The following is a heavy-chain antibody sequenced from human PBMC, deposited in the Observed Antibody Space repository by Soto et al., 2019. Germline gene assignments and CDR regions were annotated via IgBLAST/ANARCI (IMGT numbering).Heavy chain of an antibody. V-gene: IGHV2-5*02. D-gene: IGHD3-9*01. CDR3: AHRRGRDFDWLSVNWFDP. CDR1: GFSLSTSGVG. Sequence: QITLKESGPPLVKPTQTLTLTCTFSGFSLSTSGVGVGWIRQPPGKALEWLALIYWDDDKRYSPSLKSRLTITKDTSKNQVVLTMTNMDPVDTATYYCAHRRGRDFDWLSVNWFDPWGQGTLVTVSS. J-gene: IGHJ5*02. CDR2: IYWDDDK.